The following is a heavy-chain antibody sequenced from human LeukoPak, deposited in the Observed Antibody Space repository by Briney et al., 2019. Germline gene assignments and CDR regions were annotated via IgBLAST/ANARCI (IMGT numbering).Heavy chain of an antibody. Sequence: GSLRLSCAASGFTFSSYWMSWIRQPPGKGLEWIGEINHSGSTNYNPSLKSRVTISVDTSKNQFSLKLSSVTAADTAVYYCASIRGYSGLLRYWGQGTLVTVSS. V-gene: IGHV4-34*01. CDR1: GFTFSSYW. CDR2: INHSGST. D-gene: IGHD5-12*01. CDR3: ASIRGYSGLLRY. J-gene: IGHJ4*02.